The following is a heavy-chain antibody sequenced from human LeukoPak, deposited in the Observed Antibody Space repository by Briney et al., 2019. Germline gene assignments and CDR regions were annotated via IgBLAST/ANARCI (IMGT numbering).Heavy chain of an antibody. J-gene: IGHJ4*02. CDR2: IYYSGST. V-gene: IGHV4-39*01. Sequence: PSETLSLTCTVSGDSISSSSYYWGWLRQPPGKGLEWIGSIYYSGSTYYNPSLKSRVTISVDTSKNQFSLKLSSLTAADTAVYYCARSNQLLGNFDYWGQGTLVTVSS. CDR3: ARSNQLLGNFDY. CDR1: GDSISSSSYY. D-gene: IGHD2-2*01.